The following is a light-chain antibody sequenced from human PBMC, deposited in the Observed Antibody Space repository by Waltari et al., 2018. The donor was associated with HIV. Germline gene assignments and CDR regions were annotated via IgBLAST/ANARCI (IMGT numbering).Light chain of an antibody. CDR2: NAF. V-gene: IGLV2-14*03. CDR3: SWCTTSGGI. CDR1: ISDAGRYPY. J-gene: IGLJ1*01. Sequence: QFDLTQSASVSGSPGQSLTISCNATISDAGRYPYVSGYQFRPDTAPQITFYNAFKRPAGISPRFSGSKSDNTASLTISRLQTDDEGDYICSWCTTSGGIFGPGTKVIVL.